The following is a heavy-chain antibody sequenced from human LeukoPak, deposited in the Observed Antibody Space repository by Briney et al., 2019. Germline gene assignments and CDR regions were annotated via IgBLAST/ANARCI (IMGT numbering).Heavy chain of an antibody. CDR1: GFTFSGSA. CDR3: TREYYYDSSGYYYYYYYMDV. CDR2: IRSKANSYPT. D-gene: IGHD3-22*01. Sequence: PGGSLRLSCAASGFTFSGSAMHWVRQASGKGLEWVGRIRSKANSYPTAYAASVKGRFTISRDDSKNTAYLQMNSLKTEDTAVYYCTREYYYDSSGYYYYYYYMDVWGKGTTVTVSS. V-gene: IGHV3-73*01. J-gene: IGHJ6*03.